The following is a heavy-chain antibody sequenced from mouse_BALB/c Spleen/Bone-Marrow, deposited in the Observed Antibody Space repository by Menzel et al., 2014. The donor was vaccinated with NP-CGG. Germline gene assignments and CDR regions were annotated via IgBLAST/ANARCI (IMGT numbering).Heavy chain of an antibody. Sequence: EVNVVESGGGLVQPGGSLKLSCAASGFDFSSYWTSWVRQAPGKGLEWIGEINPDSSTINYTPSLKDKFIISRVNAKNTLYLQKNKVRSEDTALYYCTRLHYYGYSAYWGQGTLVTVST. V-gene: IGHV4-1*02. J-gene: IGHJ3*01. CDR2: INPDSSTI. CDR1: GFDFSSYW. CDR3: TRLHYYGYSAY. D-gene: IGHD1-2*01.